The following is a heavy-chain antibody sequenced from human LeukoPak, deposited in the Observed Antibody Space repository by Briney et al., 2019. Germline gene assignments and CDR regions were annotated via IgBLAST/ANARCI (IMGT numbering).Heavy chain of an antibody. Sequence: SVKVSCKASGGTFSSYAISWVRQAPGQGLEWMGAIIPIFGTANYAQKFQGRVTITTDESTSTAYMELSSLRSEDTAVYYCARAGVAAGTGWFDPWGQGTLVTVSS. CDR2: IIPIFGTA. D-gene: IGHD6-13*01. CDR3: ARAGVAAGTGWFDP. CDR1: GGTFSSYA. J-gene: IGHJ5*02. V-gene: IGHV1-69*05.